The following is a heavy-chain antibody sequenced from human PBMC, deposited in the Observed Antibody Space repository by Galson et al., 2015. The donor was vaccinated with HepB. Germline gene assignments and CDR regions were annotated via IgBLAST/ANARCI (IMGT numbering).Heavy chain of an antibody. CDR2: INHSGST. CDR1: GGSFSGYY. Sequence: SETLSLTCAVYGGSFSGYYWSWIRQPPGKGLEWIGEINHSGSTNYNPSLKSRVTISVDTSKNQFSLKLSSVTAADTAVYYCARVPAIFGVVTWFDPWGQGTLVTVSS. D-gene: IGHD3-3*01. J-gene: IGHJ5*02. CDR3: ARVPAIFGVVTWFDP. V-gene: IGHV4-34*01.